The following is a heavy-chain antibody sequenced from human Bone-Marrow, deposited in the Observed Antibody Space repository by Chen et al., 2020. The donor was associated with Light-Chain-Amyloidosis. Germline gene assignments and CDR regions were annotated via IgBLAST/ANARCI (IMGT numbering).Heavy chain of an antibody. CDR2: IYYTGST. Sequence: QVQLQESGPGLVKPSGTLSLTCTVAGASVSSDYHYWTWIRQPPGDRLEWIGYIYYTGSTKYNPSLVSRIAISIDTSKNQFSLKVNSVTAADTAVYYCVRRDVRWHIDFWGQGALVTVSS. V-gene: IGHV4-61*01. J-gene: IGHJ4*02. CDR1: GASVSSDYHY. D-gene: IGHD6-13*01. CDR3: VRRDVRWHIDF.